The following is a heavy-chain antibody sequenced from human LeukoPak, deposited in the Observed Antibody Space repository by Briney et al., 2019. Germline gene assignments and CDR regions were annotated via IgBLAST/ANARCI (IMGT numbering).Heavy chain of an antibody. V-gene: IGHV3-74*01. CDR3: ARDLGQYYDTSDNWFDP. Sequence: GGSLRLSCAGSGFSFSSHGMNWVRQAPGKGLVWVSRINSDGINTSYADSVKGRFTISRDNAKNTLNLQMNSLRAEDTAVYYCARDLGQYYDTSDNWFDPWGQGTLVTVSS. J-gene: IGHJ5*02. CDR1: GFSFSSHG. CDR2: INSDGINT. D-gene: IGHD3-22*01.